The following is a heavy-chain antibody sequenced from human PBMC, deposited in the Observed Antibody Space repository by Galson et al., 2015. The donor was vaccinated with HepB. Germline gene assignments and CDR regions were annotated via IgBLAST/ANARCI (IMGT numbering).Heavy chain of an antibody. CDR3: ARGAARKNTSIFGLYP. J-gene: IGHJ5*02. CDR1: GYTFTGYY. Sequence: SVKVSCKASGYTFTGYYMHWVRQAPGQGLEWMGWINPNSGGTNYAQKFQGWVTMTRDTSISTAYMELSRLRSDDTAVYYCARGAARKNTSIFGLYPWGQGTLVTVSS. D-gene: IGHD3-3*01. CDR2: INPNSGGT. V-gene: IGHV1-2*04.